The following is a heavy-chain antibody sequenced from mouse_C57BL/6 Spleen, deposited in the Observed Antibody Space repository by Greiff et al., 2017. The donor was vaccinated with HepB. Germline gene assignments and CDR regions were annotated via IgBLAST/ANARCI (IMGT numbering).Heavy chain of an antibody. J-gene: IGHJ2*01. CDR3: AGGGGNFCY. Sequence: QVQLQQSGPELVKPGASVKISCKASGYAFSSSWMNWVKQRPGKGLEWIGRIYPGDGDTNYNGKFKGKATLTADKSSSTASMQLSSLTSDDSAVDFCAGGGGNFCYWGQGTTLTVSS. CDR2: IYPGDGDT. V-gene: IGHV1-82*01. CDR1: GYAFSSSW.